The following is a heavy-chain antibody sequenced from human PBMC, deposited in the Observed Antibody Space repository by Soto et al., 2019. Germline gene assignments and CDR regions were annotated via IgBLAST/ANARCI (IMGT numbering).Heavy chain of an antibody. V-gene: IGHV3-7*02. CDR2: IKYDGSET. CDR3: AKGSFRKWLPVPYDY. J-gene: IGHJ4*02. Sequence: GGSLRLSCAGSGFTFGDYWMTWVRQPPGKGLEWVANIKYDGSETDYVDSVKGRFTIFRDNSKNTLYLQMNSLRAEDTAVYYCAKGSFRKWLPVPYDYWGQGTLVTVSS. CDR1: GFTFGDYW. D-gene: IGHD5-12*01.